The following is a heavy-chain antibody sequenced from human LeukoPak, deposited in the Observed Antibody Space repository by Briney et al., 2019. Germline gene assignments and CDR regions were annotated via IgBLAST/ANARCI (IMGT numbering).Heavy chain of an antibody. CDR1: DDSISSSNYY. CDR2: VYYSGST. CDR3: AKNGGQQLTAFAY. Sequence: SETLSLTCTVSDDSISSSNYYWGWIRQPPGKGLEWIGSVYYSGSTYYNPSLKSRVTISVDTSKNQFSLKLSSVTAADTAVYYCAKNGGQQLTAFAYWGQGTLVTVSS. D-gene: IGHD6-13*01. V-gene: IGHV4-39*01. J-gene: IGHJ4*02.